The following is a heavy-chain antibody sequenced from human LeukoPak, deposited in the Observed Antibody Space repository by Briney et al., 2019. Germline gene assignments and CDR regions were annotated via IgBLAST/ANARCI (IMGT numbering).Heavy chain of an antibody. CDR1: GYTYTSYG. V-gene: IGHV1-18*01. Sequence: ASVKVSCKASGYTYTSYGINWVRQAPGQGIEWMGGISPYNGNTNYAQKLQVRVTMTTATSTSQAYLELRRLKSDDTAVYYCARDQSYYDSSGYYYLSAFDLWGQGTMVTVSS. CDR2: ISPYNGNT. J-gene: IGHJ3*01. D-gene: IGHD3-22*01. CDR3: ARDQSYYDSSGYYYLSAFDL.